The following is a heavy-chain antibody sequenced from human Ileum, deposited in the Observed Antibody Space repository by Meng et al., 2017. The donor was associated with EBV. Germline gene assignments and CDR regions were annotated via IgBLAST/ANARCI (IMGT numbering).Heavy chain of an antibody. CDR2: IQHSGST. J-gene: IGHJ4*02. CDR3: ARSRAVVYFFDY. Sequence: QLELHGSGSGLGKPSPTTSLSCVGIGGHISMGGQAWTGIRQPAGKGLEWIGDIQHSGSTYYNPSLKSRVTISVDMTRNQFSLKLSSVTAADTAVYYCARSRAVVYFFDYWGQGTLVTVSS. CDR1: GGHISMGGQA. V-gene: IGHV4-30-2*01. D-gene: IGHD2-21*01.